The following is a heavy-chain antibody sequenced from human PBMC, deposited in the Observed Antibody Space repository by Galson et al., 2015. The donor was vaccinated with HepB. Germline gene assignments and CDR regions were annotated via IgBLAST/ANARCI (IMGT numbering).Heavy chain of an antibody. D-gene: IGHD6-19*01. CDR1: GFTFSDYW. CDR3: AREAAVAGLRA. J-gene: IGHJ5*02. V-gene: IGHV3-74*01. Sequence: SLRLSCAASGFTFSDYWMHWVRQAPGKGLVWVSRINSDGSSTNYADSVKGRFTISRDNAKNTLYLQMNSLRTEDTAVYYCAREAAVAGLRAWGQVTRVNVSS. CDR2: INSDGSST.